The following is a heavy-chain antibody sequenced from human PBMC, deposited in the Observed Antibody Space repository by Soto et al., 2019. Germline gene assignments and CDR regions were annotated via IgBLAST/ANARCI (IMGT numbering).Heavy chain of an antibody. D-gene: IGHD1-26*01. CDR3: ARDQERILSGSYYGGYGMDV. CDR2: INPNSGGT. V-gene: IGHV1-2*02. Sequence: ASVKVSCKSSGYTFTGYDTHWVRQAPGQGLECMGWINPNSGGTNYAQKFQGRVTMTRDTSISTAYMELSRLRSDDTAVYYCARDQERILSGSYYGGYGMDVWGQGTTVTVSS. CDR1: GYTFTGYD. J-gene: IGHJ6*02.